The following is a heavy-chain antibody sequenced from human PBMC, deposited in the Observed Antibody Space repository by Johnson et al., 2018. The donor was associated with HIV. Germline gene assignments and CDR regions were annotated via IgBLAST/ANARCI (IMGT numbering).Heavy chain of an antibody. D-gene: IGHD3-10*01. CDR1: GFTFSSYE. V-gene: IGHV3-48*03. CDR2: ISSSGSTI. J-gene: IGHJ3*02. Sequence: VQLMESGGGLVQPGGSLRLSCAASGFTFSSYEMNWVRQAPGKGLEWVSYISSSGSTIYYADSVKGRFTISRDNAKNSLYLQLNSLRAEDTAVYYCARKGLVWFGWAFDIWGQGTMVTVSS. CDR3: ARKGLVWFGWAFDI.